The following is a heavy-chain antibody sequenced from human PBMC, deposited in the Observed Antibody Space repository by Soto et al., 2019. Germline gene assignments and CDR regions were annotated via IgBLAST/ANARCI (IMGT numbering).Heavy chain of an antibody. CDR1: GGSISTSGYY. Sequence: SETLSLTCTVSGGSISTSGYYWTWIRQHPGRGLEWIGKIYYTGSTDYNPSLKSRLTISVDTSKNQFSLKLSSVTAADTAVYYCVRGPHCSGGSCYNWFDPWGQGTLVTVSS. V-gene: IGHV4-31*03. D-gene: IGHD2-15*01. CDR3: VRGPHCSGGSCYNWFDP. J-gene: IGHJ5*02. CDR2: IYYTGST.